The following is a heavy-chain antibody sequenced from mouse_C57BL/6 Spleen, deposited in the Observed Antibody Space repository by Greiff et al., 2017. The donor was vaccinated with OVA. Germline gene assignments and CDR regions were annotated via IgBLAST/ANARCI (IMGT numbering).Heavy chain of an antibody. V-gene: IGHV1-4*01. CDR1: GYTFTSYT. CDR3: ARESLMITFDY. J-gene: IGHJ2*01. Sequence: LVESGAELARPGASVKMSCKASGYTFTSYTMHWVKQRPGQGLEWIGYINPSSGYTKYNQKFKDKATLTADKSSSTAYMQLSSLTSEDSAVYYCARESLMITFDYWGQGTTLTVSS. CDR2: INPSSGYT. D-gene: IGHD2-4*01.